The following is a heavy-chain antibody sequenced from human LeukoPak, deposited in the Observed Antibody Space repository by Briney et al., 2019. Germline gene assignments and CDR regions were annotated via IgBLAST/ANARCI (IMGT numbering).Heavy chain of an antibody. Sequence: GGSLRLSCAASGFTFSSYAMSWVRQAPGKGLEWVSAISGSGGSTYYADSVKGRFTISRDNSKNTLYLQMNSLRAEDSAVYYCAKVASALTMYDAFDVWGQGTVVTVSS. CDR3: AKVASALTMYDAFDV. V-gene: IGHV3-23*01. J-gene: IGHJ3*01. CDR1: GFTFSSYA. D-gene: IGHD4/OR15-4a*01. CDR2: ISGSGGST.